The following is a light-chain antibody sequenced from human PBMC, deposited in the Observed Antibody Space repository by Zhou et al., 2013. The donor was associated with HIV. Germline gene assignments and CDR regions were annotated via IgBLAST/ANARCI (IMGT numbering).Light chain of an antibody. J-gene: IGKJ1*01. CDR3: QKYNSAPRT. Sequence: DIQMTQSPSSLSASVGDRVTITCRASQDISNWLAWYQQKPEKAPKSLIYGASSLQGDVPSRFSGSGSGTDFTLTISSLQPEDVATYYCQKYNSAPRTFGQGTKVEIK. CDR1: QDISNW. V-gene: IGKV1D-16*01. CDR2: GAS.